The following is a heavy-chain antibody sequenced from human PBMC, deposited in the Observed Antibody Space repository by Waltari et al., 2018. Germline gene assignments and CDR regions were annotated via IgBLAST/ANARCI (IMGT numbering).Heavy chain of an antibody. CDR2: IIPIFGTA. CDR3: ARDRGGSSGAFDI. J-gene: IGHJ3*02. V-gene: IGHV1-69*13. Sequence: QVQLVQSGAEVKKPGSSVKVSCKASGGTFSSYVISWVRQAPGQGLGWMGGIIPIFGTANYAQKFQGRVTITADESTSTAYMELSRLRSEDTAVYYCARDRGGSSGAFDIWGQGTMVTVSS. CDR1: GGTFSSYV. D-gene: IGHD2-15*01.